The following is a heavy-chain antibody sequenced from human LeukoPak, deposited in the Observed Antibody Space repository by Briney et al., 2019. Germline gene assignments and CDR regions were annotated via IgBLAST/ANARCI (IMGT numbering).Heavy chain of an antibody. CDR2: IIPIFGTA. V-gene: IGHV1-69*13. D-gene: IGHD3-22*01. J-gene: IGHJ4*02. CDR1: GGTFSSYA. CDR3: ARGGSVYYDSSGYYLD. Sequence: SVKVSCKASGGTFSSYAISWVRPAPGQGLEWMGGIIPIFGTANYAQKFQGRVTITADESTSTAYMELSSLRSEDTAVYYCARGGSVYYDSSGYYLDWGQGTLVTVSS.